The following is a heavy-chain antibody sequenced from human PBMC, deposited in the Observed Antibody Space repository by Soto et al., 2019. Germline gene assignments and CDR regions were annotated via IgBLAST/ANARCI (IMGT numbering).Heavy chain of an antibody. CDR3: ARWPQPRYTADPYAVDV. CDR2: IVPSLDTT. J-gene: IGHJ6*02. CDR1: GGTFSSSG. D-gene: IGHD3-16*02. Sequence: QVHLVQSGTEVKKPGSSVKVSCKASGGTFSSSGFSWVRQAPGQGVEWMGMIVPSLDTTNYAQKFQARVTITADEVTLTAYMELRSLRSEDTAVYYCARWPQPRYTADPYAVDVWGQGTRVIVSS. V-gene: IGHV1-69*11.